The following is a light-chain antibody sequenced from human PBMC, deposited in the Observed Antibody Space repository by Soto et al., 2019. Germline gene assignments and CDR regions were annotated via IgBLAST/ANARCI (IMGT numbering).Light chain of an antibody. J-gene: IGLJ1*01. CDR1: SSDVGAYNY. V-gene: IGLV2-14*01. CDR2: EVS. Sequence: QSVLTQPASVSGSPGQSITISCTGTSSDVGAYNYVSWYQQQSGKAPKLMIHEVSNRPSGVSNRFSGSKSGNTASLAISGLQAEDEADYYCSSYTSSSTLVFGTGTKVTVL. CDR3: SSYTSSSTLV.